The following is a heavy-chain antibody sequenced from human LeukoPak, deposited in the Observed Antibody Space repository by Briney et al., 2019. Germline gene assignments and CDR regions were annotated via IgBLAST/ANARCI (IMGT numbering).Heavy chain of an antibody. D-gene: IGHD2-2*01. CDR2: IKQDGSEK. Sequence: QPGGSLRLSCAASGFTFSNYWMTWVRQAPGKGLEWVANIKQDGSEKYYVDSVKGRFTISRDNAKNSLYLQMNSLRAEDTAVYYCARDNSVRATWTFDYWGQGTLVTVSS. V-gene: IGHV3-7*01. CDR1: GFTFSNYW. J-gene: IGHJ4*02. CDR3: ARDNSVRATWTFDY.